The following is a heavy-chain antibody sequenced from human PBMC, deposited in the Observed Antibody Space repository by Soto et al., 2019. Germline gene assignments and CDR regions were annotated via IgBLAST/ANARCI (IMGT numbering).Heavy chain of an antibody. V-gene: IGHV1-24*01. CDR1: GYTLTELS. CDR3: ATLKSDMGLSGNYFNYLDC. J-gene: IGHJ4*02. D-gene: IGHD3-10*01. Sequence: ASVKVSCKVSGYTLTELSMHWVRQAPGKGLEWMGGFDPEDADTIYAQKFQGRVTMTEDTSTDTAYMEPSNLISGDTAVYYCATLKSDMGLSGNYFNYLDCWGQGTQVTVCS. CDR2: FDPEDADT.